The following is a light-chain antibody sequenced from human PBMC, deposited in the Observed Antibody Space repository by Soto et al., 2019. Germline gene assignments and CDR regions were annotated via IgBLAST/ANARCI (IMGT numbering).Light chain of an antibody. J-gene: IGLJ3*02. CDR3: CSYAGSFHQ. Sequence: QSALTQPRSVSGSPGQAVTISCTGTNSDVGDYNFVSWYQHHPGKAPKLLIFDVTKRPSGVPDRFSGSKSGNTASLTISGLQAEDEADCYCCSYAGSFHQFGGGTKLTVL. V-gene: IGLV2-11*01. CDR2: DVT. CDR1: NSDVGDYNF.